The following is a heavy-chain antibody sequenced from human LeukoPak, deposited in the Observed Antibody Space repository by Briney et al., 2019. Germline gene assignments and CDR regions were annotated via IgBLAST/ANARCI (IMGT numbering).Heavy chain of an antibody. CDR3: SRDDGSGISTDY. CDR2: IYSGGST. V-gene: IGHV3-53*01. Sequence: PGGSLRLSCAASGFTVSSNYMSWVRQAPGKGLEWVSVIYSGGSTYYADSVKGRFTISRDNSKNTLYLRMNSLRAEDTAVYYRSRDDGSGISTDYWGQGTLVTVSS. CDR1: GFTVSSNY. D-gene: IGHD3-10*01. J-gene: IGHJ4*02.